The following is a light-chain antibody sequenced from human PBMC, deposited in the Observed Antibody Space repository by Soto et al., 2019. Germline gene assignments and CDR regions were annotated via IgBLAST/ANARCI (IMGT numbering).Light chain of an antibody. J-gene: IGKJ2*01. CDR3: HHYGGSLYT. CDR2: GAS. CDR1: QSVSSNY. Sequence: IVLTQSPGTLSLSPEQRVTLSCRASQSVSSNYLAWYQQKPGQAPRLLIYGASNRATGVPVRFSGTGSGTDFTLTISRLAPEDFAVYYCHHYGGSLYTFGQGTKLEIK. V-gene: IGKV3-20*01.